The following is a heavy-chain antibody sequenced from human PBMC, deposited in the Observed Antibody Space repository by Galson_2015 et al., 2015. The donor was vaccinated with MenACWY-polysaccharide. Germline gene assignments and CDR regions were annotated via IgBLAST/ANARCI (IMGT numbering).Heavy chain of an antibody. CDR3: AKSMGYGGNSGLGDY. CDR2: TSASGSST. Sequence: SLRLSCAASGFTFSSYAMSWVRQAPGRGLEWVSSTSASGSSTYYADSVKGRFTISRDNSKNTVYLQMSGLRAEDTAVFYCAKSMGYGGNSGLGDYWGQGTLVTVFS. D-gene: IGHD4-23*01. V-gene: IGHV3-23*01. J-gene: IGHJ4*02. CDR1: GFTFSSYA.